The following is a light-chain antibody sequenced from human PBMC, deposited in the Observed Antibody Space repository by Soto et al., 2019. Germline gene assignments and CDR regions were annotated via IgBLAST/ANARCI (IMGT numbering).Light chain of an antibody. CDR2: WAS. Sequence: DIVMTQSPDSLAVSLGERATINCKSSQSLLANCNNKNCLAWYQHKPGQPPKMLILWASTRESGVPDRFSGSGSGTDFTLTISSLQAEDAAVYYCEYYGTSITFGGGTKVEIK. J-gene: IGKJ4*01. CDR3: EYYGTSIT. CDR1: QSLLANCNNKNC. V-gene: IGKV4-1*01.